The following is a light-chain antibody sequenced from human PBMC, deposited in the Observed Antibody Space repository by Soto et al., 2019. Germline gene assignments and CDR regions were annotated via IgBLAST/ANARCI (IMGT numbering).Light chain of an antibody. Sequence: QAVVPQPPSASGTPGQRVTISCSGSSSNIGSNYVYWYQQLPGTAPKLLIYRNNQRPSGVPDRFSGSKSGTSASLAISGLRSEDDADYYCAAWDDSLSGRVFGGGTKLTVL. CDR2: RNN. CDR1: SSNIGSNY. J-gene: IGLJ3*02. V-gene: IGLV1-47*01. CDR3: AAWDDSLSGRV.